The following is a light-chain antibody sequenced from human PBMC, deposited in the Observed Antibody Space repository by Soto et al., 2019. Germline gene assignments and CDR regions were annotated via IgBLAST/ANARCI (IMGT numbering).Light chain of an antibody. CDR3: QQYNSWPRT. V-gene: IGKV3-20*01. CDR2: GAS. Sequence: EIVLTQSPGTLSLSPGERATLFCRASQSVRSSLAWYQQKPGQAPRLLIYGASNRATGIPDRFSGSGSGTDFTLTISRLEPEDFAVYYCQQYNSWPRTFGQGTKVDIK. J-gene: IGKJ1*01. CDR1: QSVRSS.